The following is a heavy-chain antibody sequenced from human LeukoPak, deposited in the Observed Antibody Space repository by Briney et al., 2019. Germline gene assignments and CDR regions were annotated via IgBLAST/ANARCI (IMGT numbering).Heavy chain of an antibody. CDR3: ARDFGADAFDI. Sequence: PSETLSLTCTVSGGSISSYYWSWIRQPAGKGLEWIGRVYASVSTNHNPSLKSRVTMSVDTSKSQISLKLSSVTAADTAVYYCARDFGADAFDIWGQGTMVTLSS. V-gene: IGHV4-4*07. D-gene: IGHD3-10*01. CDR2: VYASVST. J-gene: IGHJ3*02. CDR1: GGSISSYY.